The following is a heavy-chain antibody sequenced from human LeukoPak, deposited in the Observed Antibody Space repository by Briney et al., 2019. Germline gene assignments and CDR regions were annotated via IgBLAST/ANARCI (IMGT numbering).Heavy chain of an antibody. CDR1: GFIVSSNY. Sequence: PGGSLRLSCAASGFIVSSNYMSWVRQAPGKGLEWVSIIYSGGSTYCADSVKGRFTISRDNSKNTLYLQMDSLRAEDTAVYYCARHLSGDDIWGQGTMVTVSS. CDR2: IYSGGST. D-gene: IGHD4-17*01. CDR3: ARHLSGDDI. J-gene: IGHJ3*02. V-gene: IGHV3-53*01.